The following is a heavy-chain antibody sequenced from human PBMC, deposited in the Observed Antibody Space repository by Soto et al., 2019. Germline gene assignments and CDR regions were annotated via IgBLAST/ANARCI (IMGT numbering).Heavy chain of an antibody. CDR2: INADGSEK. Sequence: VQMVESGGGVVHPGGSLRLSCAVSGFTFADYAVHWVRQSAGKGLEWVSFINADGSEKYYADSVRGRFTISRDNSKDSLYLQMNSLRIEDTAMYYCAKAKFYYDSSPYDSWGQGTLVTVSS. CDR1: GFTFADYA. D-gene: IGHD3-22*01. CDR3: AKAKFYYDSSPYDS. J-gene: IGHJ4*02. V-gene: IGHV3-43*02.